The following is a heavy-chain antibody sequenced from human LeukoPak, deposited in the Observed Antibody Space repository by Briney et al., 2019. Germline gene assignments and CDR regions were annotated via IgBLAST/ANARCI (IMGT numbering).Heavy chain of an antibody. J-gene: IGHJ5*02. V-gene: IGHV4-59*01. CDR2: IYYSGST. CDR1: GSSISSYY. Sequence: PSETLSLTCTVSGSSISSYYWSWIRQPPGKGLEWIGYIYYSGSTNYNPSLKSRVTISVDTSKNQFSLKLSSVTAADTAVYYCARVARNWFDPWGQGTLVTVSS. CDR3: ARVARNWFDP.